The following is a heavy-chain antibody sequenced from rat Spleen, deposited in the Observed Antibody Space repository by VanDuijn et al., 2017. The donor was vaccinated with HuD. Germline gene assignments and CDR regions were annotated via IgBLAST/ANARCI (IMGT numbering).Heavy chain of an antibody. V-gene: IGHV5-29*01. CDR1: GFTFSNYG. CDR2: VSYDGSGT. Sequence: EVQLVESGGGLVQPGRSLKLSCAASGFTFSNYGMAWVRQAPTKGLEWVATVSYDGSGTYYRDSVKGRFTISRDNAKSTLYLQMNSLRSEDTATYYCTRESNGYNWRWFAYWGQGASVTVSS. D-gene: IGHD1-9*01. J-gene: IGHJ4*01. CDR3: TRESNGYNWRWFAY.